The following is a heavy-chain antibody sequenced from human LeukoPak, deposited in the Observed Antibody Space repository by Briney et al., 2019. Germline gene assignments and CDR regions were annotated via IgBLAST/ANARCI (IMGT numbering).Heavy chain of an antibody. CDR2: ISSDGVST. Sequence: GGSLRLSCSASGFTFSTYPMHWVREAPGRGLEYVSSISSDGVSTYYADSVKGRFTSSRANSKNTLYLQTSSLSAEDTAVYYCVKRTSDYYYYDYWGRGTLVTASS. CDR1: GFTFSTYP. J-gene: IGHJ4*02. D-gene: IGHD3-3*01. V-gene: IGHV3-64D*06. CDR3: VKRTSDYYYYDY.